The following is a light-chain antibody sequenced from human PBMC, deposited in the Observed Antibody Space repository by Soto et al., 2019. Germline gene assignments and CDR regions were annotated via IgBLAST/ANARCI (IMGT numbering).Light chain of an antibody. CDR2: AVS. CDR3: SSYTSDSSYV. Sequence: QSVLTQPASVSGSPARSITISCTGTSSDVGLYDYVSWYQQHPGKAPQLMIYAVSNRPSGVSNRFSASKSGNTASLFISGLQAEDEADYYCSSYTSDSSYVFGSGTKVTVL. J-gene: IGLJ1*01. V-gene: IGLV2-14*01. CDR1: SSDVGLYDY.